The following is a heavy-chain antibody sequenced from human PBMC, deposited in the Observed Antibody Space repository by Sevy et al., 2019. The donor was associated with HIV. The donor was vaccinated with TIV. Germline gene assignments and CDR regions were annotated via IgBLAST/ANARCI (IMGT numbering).Heavy chain of an antibody. D-gene: IGHD2-15*01. J-gene: IGHJ3*01. CDR1: GYSFTAYW. CDR3: ARGGHLPLDAFNL. V-gene: IGHV5-51*01. Sequence: GESLKISCKASGYSFTAYWIGWVRHMPGKGLTGMGILFPGNSDVRSFEGHVTVSVDKSVNTAYLHWGSLKASDSAIYYCARGGHLPLDAFNLWGQGTIVTVSS. CDR2: LFPGNSDV.